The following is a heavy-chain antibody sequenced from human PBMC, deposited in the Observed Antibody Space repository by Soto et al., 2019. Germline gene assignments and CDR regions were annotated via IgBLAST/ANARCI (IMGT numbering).Heavy chain of an antibody. CDR3: ARAPILVGETTYENYFDY. D-gene: IGHD2-21*01. Sequence: QVQLVQSGAEEKKPGSSVKFSCKASGGTSSNFVISWVRQAPGQGLEWMGGKIPIFGTANYAQKFQGRVTIIADESTGTTYMELTSLRSEDTAVYYCARAPILVGETTYENYFDYWGQGTLVTVSS. CDR1: GGTSSNFV. J-gene: IGHJ4*02. V-gene: IGHV1-69*01. CDR2: KIPIFGTA.